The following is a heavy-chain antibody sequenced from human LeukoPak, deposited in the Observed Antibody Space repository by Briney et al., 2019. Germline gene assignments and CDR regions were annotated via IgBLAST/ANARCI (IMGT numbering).Heavy chain of an antibody. CDR1: GGSIRSYF. J-gene: IGHJ3*02. CDR3: ARGLVLATNDAFDI. Sequence: SETLSLTCTVSGGSIRSYFWSWLRQPPGKGLEWIGYIWDTEITDYNPSLKSRVTISLDTSKNHFSLKLRSVTAADTALYFCARGLVLATNDAFDIWGQGTLVTVSS. D-gene: IGHD1-26*01. CDR2: IWDTEIT. V-gene: IGHV4-59*01.